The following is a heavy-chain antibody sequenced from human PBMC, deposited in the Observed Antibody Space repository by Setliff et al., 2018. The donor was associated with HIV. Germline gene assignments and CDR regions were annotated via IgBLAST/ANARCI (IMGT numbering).Heavy chain of an antibody. CDR2: ISHTGTA. CDR1: GDSISRSSYY. V-gene: IGHV4-39*02. Sequence: SETLSLTCTVSGDSISRSSYYWGWIRQPPGKGLEWIGDISHTGTATYNPSLGSRVTISVDAAKKRFSLNIRSLTAADTAVYFCARGQFVSPGRPRHYMDVWGKGTSVTVSS. D-gene: IGHD6-6*01. J-gene: IGHJ6*03. CDR3: ARGQFVSPGRPRHYMDV.